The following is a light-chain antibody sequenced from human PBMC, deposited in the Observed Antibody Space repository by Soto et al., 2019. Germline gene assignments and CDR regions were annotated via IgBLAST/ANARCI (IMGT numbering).Light chain of an antibody. CDR3: CSSEPESTYV. Sequence: QSALAQPASVSGSPGQSITISCTGTSSDVGAYNSVSWYQQHPHRAPQVIIYKGTQRPSGVSNRFSGSTSGNAASITISALQADDEADYLCCSSEPESTYVFGNGTKCNVL. J-gene: IGLJ1*01. V-gene: IGLV2-23*01. CDR1: SSDVGAYNS. CDR2: KGT.